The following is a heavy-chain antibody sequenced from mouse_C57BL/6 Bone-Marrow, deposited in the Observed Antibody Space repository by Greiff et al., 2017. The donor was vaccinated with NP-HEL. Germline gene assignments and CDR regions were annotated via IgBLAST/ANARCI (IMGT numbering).Heavy chain of an antibody. D-gene: IGHD2-3*01. CDR1: GFSLTSYG. CDR3: ARHVYDGYYYWYFDV. V-gene: IGHV2-6-1*01. Sequence: VQLVESGPGLVAPSQSLSITCTVSGFSLTSYGVHWVRQPPGKGLEWLVVIWSDGSTTYNSALKSRLSISKDNSKSQVFLKMNSLQTDDTAMYYCARHVYDGYYYWYFDVWGTGTTVTVSS. CDR2: IWSDGST. J-gene: IGHJ1*03.